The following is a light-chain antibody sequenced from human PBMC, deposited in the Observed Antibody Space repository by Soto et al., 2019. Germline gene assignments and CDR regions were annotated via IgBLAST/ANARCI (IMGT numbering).Light chain of an antibody. CDR3: SSYTNINTRACV. CDR1: SGDIGSYNR. V-gene: IGLV2-14*01. Sequence: SVLTQPASVSGSPGQSITISCTGTSGDIGSYNRVSWYQQHPGKAPKLIIYEVTGRPSGVSNRFSGSKSGNTASLTISGLQAEDEAEYYCSSYTNINTRACVFGTGTKVTV. J-gene: IGLJ1*01. CDR2: EVT.